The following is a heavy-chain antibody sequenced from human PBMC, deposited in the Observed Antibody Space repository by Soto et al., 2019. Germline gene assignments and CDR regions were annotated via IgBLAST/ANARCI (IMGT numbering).Heavy chain of an antibody. CDR3: AKRLGYSSSFGMDV. J-gene: IGHJ6*02. Sequence: SLRLSCAASGFTFSSYGMHWVRQAPGKGLEWVAVISYDGSNKYYADSVKGRFTISRDNSKNTLYLQMNSLRAEDTAVYYCAKRLGYSSSFGMDVWGQGTTVTVSS. D-gene: IGHD6-6*01. CDR2: ISYDGSNK. V-gene: IGHV3-30*18. CDR1: GFTFSSYG.